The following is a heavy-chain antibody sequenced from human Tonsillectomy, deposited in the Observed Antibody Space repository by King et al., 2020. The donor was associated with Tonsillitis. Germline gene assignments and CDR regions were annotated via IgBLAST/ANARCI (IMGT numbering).Heavy chain of an antibody. CDR2: VSHDGSNK. Sequence: VQLVESGGGVVQPGRSLRLSCAASGFTFSTYGIHWVRQAPGRGLEWVAVVSHDGSNKDYADYVKGRFTISRDNSKKKLFLQMNSLRAEDTAVYYCATRISSDILTGYSHYYYYGMDVGGQGTTVTFSS. CDR1: GFTFSTYG. D-gene: IGHD3-9*01. J-gene: IGHJ6*02. V-gene: IGHV3-33*05. CDR3: ATRISSDILTGYSHYYYYGMDV.